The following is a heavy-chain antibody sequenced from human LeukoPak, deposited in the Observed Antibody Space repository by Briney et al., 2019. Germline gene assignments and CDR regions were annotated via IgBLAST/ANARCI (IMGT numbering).Heavy chain of an antibody. Sequence: SVKVSCKASGGTFSSYAISWVRQAPGQGLEWMGGIIPIFGTANYAQKFQGRVTITTDESTSTAYMELSSLRSEDTAGYSCARGHNSGYDMYYYDAYYYYYMDVWGKGTTVTVSS. CDR2: IIPIFGTA. CDR3: ARGHNSGYDMYYYDAYYYYYMDV. D-gene: IGHD3-22*01. V-gene: IGHV1-69*05. CDR1: GGTFSSYA. J-gene: IGHJ6*03.